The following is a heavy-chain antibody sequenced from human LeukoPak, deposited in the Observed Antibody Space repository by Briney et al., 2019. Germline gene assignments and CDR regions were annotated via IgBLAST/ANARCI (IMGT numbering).Heavy chain of an antibody. V-gene: IGHV3-30*02. CDR1: GFTFSSFG. CDR3: TKVARYNWNDVGIFDAFDI. Sequence: GGSLRLSCAASGFTFSSFGMHWVRQAPGKGLEWVAFIRFDGHNKYYADSVKGRFTISRDNSMNTLYLQMNSLRTEDTAVYYCTKVARYNWNDVGIFDAFDIWGQGTMVTVSS. J-gene: IGHJ3*02. CDR2: IRFDGHNK. D-gene: IGHD1-20*01.